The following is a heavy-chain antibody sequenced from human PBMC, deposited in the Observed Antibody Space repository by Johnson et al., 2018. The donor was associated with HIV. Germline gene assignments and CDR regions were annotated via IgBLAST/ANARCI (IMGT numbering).Heavy chain of an antibody. CDR3: ARERRPWGPDAFDI. Sequence: VQLVESGGGVVQPGRSLRLSCAASAFTVSDNYLSWVRQAPGKGLEWVSAISGSGGSTYYADSVKGRFTISRDNSKNTLYLKMNSLRAEDTAVYYCARERRPWGPDAFDIWGQGTMVTVSS. V-gene: IGHV3-23*04. CDR1: AFTVSDNY. D-gene: IGHD3-16*01. CDR2: ISGSGGST. J-gene: IGHJ3*02.